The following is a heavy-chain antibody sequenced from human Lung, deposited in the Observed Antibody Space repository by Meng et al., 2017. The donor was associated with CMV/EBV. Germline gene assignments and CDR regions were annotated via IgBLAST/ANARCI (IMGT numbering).Heavy chain of an antibody. V-gene: IGHV1-2*02. CDR3: ARKTDTGGWNFNH. CDR2: INPNNGGT. J-gene: IGHJ1*01. CDR1: GYTFTGYY. Sequence: ASVKVSCKASGYTFTGYYLYWVRQAPGQGLEWMGWINPNNGGTNYAQRFQGRVTMTRDTSITTVYMELSRLTSDDTAVYYCARKTDTGGWNFNHWGHGTXVTVSS. D-gene: IGHD3-16*01.